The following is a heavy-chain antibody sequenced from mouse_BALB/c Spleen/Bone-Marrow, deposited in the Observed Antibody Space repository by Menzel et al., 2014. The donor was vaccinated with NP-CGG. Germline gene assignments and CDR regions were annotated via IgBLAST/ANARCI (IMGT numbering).Heavy chain of an antibody. V-gene: IGHV5-4*02. CDR1: GFTFSDYY. J-gene: IGHJ1*01. Sequence: VQLKQSGGGLVKPGGSLKLSCAASGFTFSDYYMYWVRRTPEKRLEWVATISDGGSYTYYPDSVKGRFTISRDNAKNNLYLQMSSLKSEDTAMYYCARFYYYGSSYFDVWGAGTTVTVSS. D-gene: IGHD1-1*01. CDR2: ISDGGSYT. CDR3: ARFYYYGSSYFDV.